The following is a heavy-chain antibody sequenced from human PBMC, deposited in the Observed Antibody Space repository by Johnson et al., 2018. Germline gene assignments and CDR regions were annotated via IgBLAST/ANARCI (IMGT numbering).Heavy chain of an antibody. Sequence: QVQLVQSGGGVVQPGRSXRLSCAASGFTFSSYAMYWVRQAPGKGLEWVAVISYDGSNKYYADSVKGRFTVSRDTSKNTLYLQMNSLRAEDTTVYYSARVRRIVVVDDAFDIWGQGTMVTVSS. CDR3: ARVRRIVVVDDAFDI. CDR1: GFTFSSYA. CDR2: ISYDGSNK. D-gene: IGHD3-22*01. J-gene: IGHJ3*02. V-gene: IGHV3-30-3*01.